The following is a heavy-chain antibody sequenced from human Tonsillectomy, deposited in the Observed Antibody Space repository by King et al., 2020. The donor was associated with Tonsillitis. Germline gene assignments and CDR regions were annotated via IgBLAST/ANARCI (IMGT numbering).Heavy chain of an antibody. CDR2: ISTSSTYT. CDR3: ARISDGDDYWYFDL. Sequence: VQLVESGGGLVKPGGSLRLSCAASGFTFSDFYMSWIRQAPGKGLEWVSYISTSSTYTDYADSVKGRFTMSRDNAKNSLYVQMNSLRVEDTAVYYCARISDGDDYWYFDLWGRGTLVTVSS. V-gene: IGHV3-11*06. D-gene: IGHD4-17*01. CDR1: GFTFSDFY. J-gene: IGHJ2*01.